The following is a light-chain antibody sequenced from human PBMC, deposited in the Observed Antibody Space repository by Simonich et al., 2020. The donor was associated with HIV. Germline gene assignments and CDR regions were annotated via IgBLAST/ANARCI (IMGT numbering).Light chain of an antibody. J-gene: IGKJ2*01. CDR2: YAA. V-gene: IGKV3D-20*01. CDR1: QSVSSSY. Sequence: EIVLTQSPGTLSLSPGERATPSCRASQSVSSSYLAWYQKKPGLAPRPLIYYAASRATGIPDRFSGIGSGTDFTLTISRLEPEDFAVYYCQQYGSSPYTFGQGTKLEIK. CDR3: QQYGSSPYT.